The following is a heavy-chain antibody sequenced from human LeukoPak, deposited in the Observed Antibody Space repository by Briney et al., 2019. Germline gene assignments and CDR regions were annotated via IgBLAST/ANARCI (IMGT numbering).Heavy chain of an antibody. V-gene: IGHV4-59*11. CDR2: IYYSGST. CDR3: ARGDYYFDY. CDR1: GGSISSHY. Sequence: SETLPLTCTVSGGSISSHYWSWIRQPPGKGLEWIGYIYYSGSTNYNPSLKSRVTISVDTSKNQFSLKLSSVTAADTAVYYCARGDYYFDYWGQGTLVTVSS. J-gene: IGHJ4*02.